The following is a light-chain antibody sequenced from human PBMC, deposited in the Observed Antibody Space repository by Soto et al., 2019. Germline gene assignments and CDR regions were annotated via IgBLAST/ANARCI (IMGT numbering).Light chain of an antibody. CDR2: DVS. V-gene: IGLV2-11*01. CDR1: SSDVGGYNY. J-gene: IGLJ1*01. CDR3: CSYAGTPYV. Sequence: QSALTQPRSVSESPGQSVTISCTGTSSDVGGYNYVSWYQQHPGKAPKLMIYDVSKRPSGVPDRFSGSKSGNTASLTISGLRAEDEADYHCCSYAGTPYVFGTGTKVTVL.